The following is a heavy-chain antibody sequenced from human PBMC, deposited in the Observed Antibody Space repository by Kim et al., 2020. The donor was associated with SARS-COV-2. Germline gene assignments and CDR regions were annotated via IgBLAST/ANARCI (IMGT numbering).Heavy chain of an antibody. V-gene: IGHV3-9*01. Sequence: GGSLRLSCAASGFTFDDYAMHWVRQAPGKGLEWVSGISWNSGSIGYADSVKGRFTISRDNAKNSLYLQMNSLRAEDTALYYCAKDILGWERLTGAFEMWGQGTLGTVSS. D-gene: IGHD1-26*01. CDR2: ISWNSGSI. CDR1: GFTFDDYA. CDR3: AKDILGWERLTGAFEM. J-gene: IGHJ3*02.